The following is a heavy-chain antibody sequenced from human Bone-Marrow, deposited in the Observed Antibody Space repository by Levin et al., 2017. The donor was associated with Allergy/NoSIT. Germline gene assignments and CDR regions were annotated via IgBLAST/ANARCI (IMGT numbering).Heavy chain of an antibody. V-gene: IGHV3-30*18. Sequence: GGSLRLSCAASGLSFRSYAMHWVRQAPGKGLEWVALVSDDGSNTYYEDSVKGRFTISRDNSKNTLYLQMDALSAEDTAVYYCANAPGQYNWNHRGNYYGMDVWGQGTTVTVSS. CDR3: ANAPGQYNWNHRGNYYGMDV. CDR1: GLSFRSYA. D-gene: IGHD1-14*01. J-gene: IGHJ6*02. CDR2: VSDDGSNT.